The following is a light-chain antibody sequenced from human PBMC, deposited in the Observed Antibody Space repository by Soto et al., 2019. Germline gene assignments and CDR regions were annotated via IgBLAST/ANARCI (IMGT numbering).Light chain of an antibody. CDR2: DVS. CDR1: SSDVGGYNY. J-gene: IGLJ2*01. Sequence: QSALTQPASVSGSPGQSITISCTGTSSDVGGYNYVSWYQQHPGKAPKRMIYDVSNRPSGVSNLFSGSKSGNTASLTISGLQAEEEADYYCSSYTSSSTYVVFGGGTKLTVL. V-gene: IGLV2-14*01. CDR3: SSYTSSSTYVV.